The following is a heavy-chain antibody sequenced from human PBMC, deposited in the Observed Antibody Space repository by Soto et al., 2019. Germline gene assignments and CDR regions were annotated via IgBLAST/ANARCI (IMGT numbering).Heavy chain of an antibody. J-gene: IGHJ4*02. D-gene: IGHD3-10*01. V-gene: IGHV3-53*04. CDR2: LYSGGAT. CDR3: LRGRYGSQIH. Sequence: PGGSLRLSCAASGFIVSSNYMTWVRQAPGKGLERVSLLYSGGATHYAASVKGRFTISSHSSQNTLFLQMNSLRTEDTATYYCLRGRYGSQIHWGRGTNVTVSS. CDR1: GFIVSSNY.